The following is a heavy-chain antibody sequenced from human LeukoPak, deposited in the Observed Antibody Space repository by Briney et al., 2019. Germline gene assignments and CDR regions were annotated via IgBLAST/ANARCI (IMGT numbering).Heavy chain of an antibody. V-gene: IGHV4-59*01. D-gene: IGHD2-15*01. CDR1: GGSFSNYY. CDR3: ARASQLYYFDY. Sequence: PSETLSLTCTVSGGSFSNYYWSWIRQPPGSELEWIGYIYYSGSTSYNPSLKSRVTISVDTSKNQFSLKLSSVTAADTAVYYCARASQLYYFDYWGQGTLVTVSS. J-gene: IGHJ4*02. CDR2: IYYSGST.